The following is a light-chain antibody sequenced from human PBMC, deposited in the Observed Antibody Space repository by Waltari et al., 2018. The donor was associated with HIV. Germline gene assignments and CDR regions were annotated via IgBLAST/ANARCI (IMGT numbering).Light chain of an antibody. CDR2: QVT. J-gene: IGLJ2*01. V-gene: IGLV2-14*01. Sequence: QSALTQPAPVSGSPGPSITSSCTGTTNAIGAYDYIFCYQLLPGRPPKIIIFQVTDRPSGVSSRFSGDKSGNTASLAIFGLQPEDEADYFCSSYTTDNTVVFGGGTRLTVL. CDR3: SSYTTDNTVV. CDR1: TNAIGAYDY.